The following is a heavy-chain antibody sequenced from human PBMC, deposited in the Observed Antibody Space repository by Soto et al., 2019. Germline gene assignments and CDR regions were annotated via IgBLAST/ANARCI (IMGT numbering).Heavy chain of an antibody. J-gene: IGHJ4*02. CDR2: MYHSGST. CDR3: ARVPDY. D-gene: IGHD2-2*01. Sequence: QLQLQESGSGLVKPSQTLYLTCAVSGGSISSGGYSWSWIRQPPGKGLEWIGYMYHSGSTYYNPALKSRVTIAIDRSKNQFSLKLSSVTAADTAVYYYARVPDYWGQGILVTVSS. CDR1: GGSISSGGYS. V-gene: IGHV4-30-2*01.